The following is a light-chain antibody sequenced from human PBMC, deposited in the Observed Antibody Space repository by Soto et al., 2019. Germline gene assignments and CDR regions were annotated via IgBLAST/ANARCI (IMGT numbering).Light chain of an antibody. Sequence: EVVMRPSPATPSVSPGEGATLSCRASQGIGDTLAWYQHKPGQTPRLLIYDTSTRATGVPTGCSGSRSGAEFTLTIKSLQSEDFAVYYCQPYNNWPLTFGGGTKVDIK. J-gene: IGKJ4*01. V-gene: IGKV3-15*01. CDR3: QPYNNWPLT. CDR2: DTS. CDR1: QGIGDT.